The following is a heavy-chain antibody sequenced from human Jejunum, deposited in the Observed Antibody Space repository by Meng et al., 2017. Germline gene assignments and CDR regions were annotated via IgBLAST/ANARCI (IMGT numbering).Heavy chain of an antibody. D-gene: IGHD3-16*02. CDR3: TRDRGRFT. CDR2: IYSGGGI. V-gene: IGHV3-53*01. J-gene: IGHJ3*01. CDR1: GFTVSNNY. Sequence: GGSLRLSCAVSGFTVSNNYLSWVRQAPGKGLVCVSIIYSGGGIRYADSVKGRFTISRDNSKNTLYLQMDSLRPEDTAVYYCTRDRGRFTWGQGTMVTVSS.